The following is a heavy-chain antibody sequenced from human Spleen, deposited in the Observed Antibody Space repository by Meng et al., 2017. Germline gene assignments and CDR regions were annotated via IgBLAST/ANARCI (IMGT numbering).Heavy chain of an antibody. Sequence: SQTRSLTGAASGFTVSHNYMSWIRQPPGKGLEWIGEIKSSGNTNYNPSLKSRVTISVDTAKNQFSLILNSVTAADTAVYYCARGPLGMTHDFDSWGQGTLVTVSS. CDR1: GFTVSHNY. CDR2: IKSSGNT. CDR3: ARGPLGMTHDFDS. J-gene: IGHJ4*02. D-gene: IGHD3-16*01. V-gene: IGHV4-34*01.